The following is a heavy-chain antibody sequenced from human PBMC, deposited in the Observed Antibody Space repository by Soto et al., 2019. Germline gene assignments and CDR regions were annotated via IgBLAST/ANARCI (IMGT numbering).Heavy chain of an antibody. D-gene: IGHD4-4*01. CDR3: VKDGNDYSNYGFDY. CDR1: GFTFSSYA. J-gene: IGHJ4*02. V-gene: IGHV3-64D*06. Sequence: QPGRSVRLSCSASGFTFSSYAMHWVRQAPGKGLEYVSAISSNGGSTYYADSVKGRFTITRDNSKNTLYLQMSSLRAEDTAVYYCVKDGNDYSNYGFDYWGQGTLVTVSS. CDR2: ISSNGGST.